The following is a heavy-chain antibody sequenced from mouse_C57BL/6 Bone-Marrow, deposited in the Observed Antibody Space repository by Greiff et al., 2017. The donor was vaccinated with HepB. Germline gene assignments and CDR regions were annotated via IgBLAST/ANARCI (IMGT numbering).Heavy chain of an antibody. V-gene: IGHV5-4*01. CDR3: ARDYSFITTVVAHYAMDY. Sequence: EVKLMESGGGLVKPGGSLKLSCAASGFTFSSYAMSWVRQTPEKRLEWVATISDGGSYTYYPDNVKGRFTISRDNAKNNLYLQMSHLKSEDTAMYYCARDYSFITTVVAHYAMDYWGQGTSVTVSS. CDR2: ISDGGSYT. J-gene: IGHJ4*01. CDR1: GFTFSSYA. D-gene: IGHD1-1*01.